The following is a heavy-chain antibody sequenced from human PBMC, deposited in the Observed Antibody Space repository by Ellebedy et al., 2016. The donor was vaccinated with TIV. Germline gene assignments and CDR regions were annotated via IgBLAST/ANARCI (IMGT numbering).Heavy chain of an antibody. CDR1: GFTFSSYA. Sequence: GESLKISCTTSGFTFSSYAMGWVRQAPGRGLEWVSAIDGTSYSTFYADSVKGRFTISRDNSKNTLYLQMNSLRAEDTAVYYCAKSPSRKPGLVDYWGQGTLVTVSS. CDR2: IDGTSYST. J-gene: IGHJ4*02. V-gene: IGHV3-23*01. D-gene: IGHD1-14*01. CDR3: AKSPSRKPGLVDY.